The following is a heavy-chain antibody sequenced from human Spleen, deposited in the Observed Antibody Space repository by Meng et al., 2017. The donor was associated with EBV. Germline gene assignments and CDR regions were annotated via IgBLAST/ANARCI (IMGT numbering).Heavy chain of an antibody. CDR3: ARGMVAAASLDW. CDR2: INHRGST. V-gene: IGHV4-34*01. Sequence: QHWVAGLLNPSASPSLPCAVYAVSFTDSYWSWIRQSPGKGLEWIGEINHRGSTNYKPSLKSRVTISVDTSKNQFSLNLTSVTAADTAVYYCARGMVAAASLDWWGQGTLVTVSS. CDR1: AVSFTDSY. D-gene: IGHD2-2*01. J-gene: IGHJ4*02.